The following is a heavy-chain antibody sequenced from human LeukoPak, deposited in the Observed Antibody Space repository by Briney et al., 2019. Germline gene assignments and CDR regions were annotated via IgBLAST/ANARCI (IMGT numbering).Heavy chain of an antibody. CDR1: GGSISSSNW. CDR3: ARVPPMECSGGSCYSYYFDY. J-gene: IGHJ4*02. V-gene: IGHV4-4*02. D-gene: IGHD2-15*01. Sequence: SETLSLTCAVSGGSISSSNWWSWVRQPPGKGLEWIGEIYHSGSTNYNPSLKSRVTISVDKSKNQSSLKLSSVTAADTAVYYCARVPPMECSGGSCYSYYFDYWGQGTLVTVSS. CDR2: IYHSGST.